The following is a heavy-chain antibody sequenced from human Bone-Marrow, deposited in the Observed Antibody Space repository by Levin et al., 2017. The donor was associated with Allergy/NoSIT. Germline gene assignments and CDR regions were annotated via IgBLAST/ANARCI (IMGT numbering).Heavy chain of an antibody. D-gene: IGHD3-22*01. V-gene: IGHV3-33*01. J-gene: IGHJ4*02. CDR3: ARSRPPFYDSAGFYSIDY. CDR1: GFIFSSYG. CDR2: IWYDGTYK. Sequence: SCAASGFIFSSYGIHWVRQAPGKGLEWVAVIWYDGTYKYYADSVKGRFTISRDNSKNTVFLQMDSLRADDTALYYCARSRPPFYDSAGFYSIDYWGQGTLVTVSS.